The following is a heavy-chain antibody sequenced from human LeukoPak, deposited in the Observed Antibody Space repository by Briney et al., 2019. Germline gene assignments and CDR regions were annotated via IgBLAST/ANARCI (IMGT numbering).Heavy chain of an antibody. CDR1: GFIFSSYW. Sequence: PGGSLRLSCAAAGFIFSSYWMSWVRQAPGKGLEWVANIKQVGSEKYYVDSVKGRFTISRDNDKNSLYLQMNSLRAEDTAVYYCARESCSGGSCYSGLVAFDIWGQGTMVTVSS. J-gene: IGHJ3*02. D-gene: IGHD2-15*01. CDR3: ARESCSGGSCYSGLVAFDI. V-gene: IGHV3-7*01. CDR2: IKQVGSEK.